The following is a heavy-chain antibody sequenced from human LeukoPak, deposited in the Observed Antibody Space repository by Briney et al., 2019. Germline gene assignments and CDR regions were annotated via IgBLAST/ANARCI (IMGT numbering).Heavy chain of an antibody. CDR2: IIPIFGTA. CDR1: GYTFTGYY. CDR3: ARVWGIAARADAFDI. J-gene: IGHJ3*02. D-gene: IGHD6-6*01. Sequence: GASVKVSCKASGYTFTGYYMHWVRQAPGQGLEWMGGIIPIFGTANYAQKFQGRVTITTDESTSTAYMELSSLRSEDTAVYYCARVWGIAARADAFDIWGQGTMVTVSS. V-gene: IGHV1-69*05.